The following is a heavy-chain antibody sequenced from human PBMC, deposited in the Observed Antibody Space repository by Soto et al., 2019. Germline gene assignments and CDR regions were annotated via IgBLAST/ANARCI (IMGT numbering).Heavy chain of an antibody. Sequence: EVQLVESGGGLVQPGGSLRLSCAVSGFSFGNYWMSWVRQAPGKGLEWLASIKEDGSERYYLDSVKGRFTISRDNAKDSLSLQMNSLRGEDTAFYYSARDVGPVTIFGEALSGYFDFWGQGTLVTVSS. CDR3: ARDVGPVTIFGEALSGYFDF. CDR2: IKEDGSER. CDR1: GFSFGNYW. J-gene: IGHJ4*02. D-gene: IGHD3-3*01. V-gene: IGHV3-7*03.